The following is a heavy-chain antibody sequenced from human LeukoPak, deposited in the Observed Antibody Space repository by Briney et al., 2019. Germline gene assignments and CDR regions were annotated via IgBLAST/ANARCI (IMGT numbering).Heavy chain of an antibody. Sequence: GGSLRLSCAASGSSFSTYSMNWVRQPPGKGLEWVSYITSTGTTTYYADSVKGRFTISRDNGQNSLFLQMNSLRDEDTAVYYCARDPSARYWGQGTLVTVSS. V-gene: IGHV3-48*02. D-gene: IGHD6-6*01. CDR1: GSSFSTYS. CDR3: ARDPSARY. CDR2: ITSTGTTT. J-gene: IGHJ4*02.